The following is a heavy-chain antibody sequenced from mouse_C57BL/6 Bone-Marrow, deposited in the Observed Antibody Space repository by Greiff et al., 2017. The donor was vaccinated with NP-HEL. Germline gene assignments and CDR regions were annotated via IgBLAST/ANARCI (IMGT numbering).Heavy chain of an antibody. D-gene: IGHD2-5*01. CDR3: ARLYSNSFAY. CDR1: GFTFSSYA. CDR2: ISDGGSYT. Sequence: EVQRVESGGGLVKPGGSLKLSCAASGFTFSSYAMSWVRQTPEKRLEWVATISDGGSYTYYPDNVKGRFTISRDNAKNNLYLQMSHLKSEDTAMYYCARLYSNSFAYWGQGTLVTVSA. J-gene: IGHJ3*01. V-gene: IGHV5-4*01.